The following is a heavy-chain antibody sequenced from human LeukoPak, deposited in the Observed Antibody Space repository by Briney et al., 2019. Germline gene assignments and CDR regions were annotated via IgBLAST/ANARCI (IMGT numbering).Heavy chain of an antibody. D-gene: IGHD3-16*01. CDR2: ISSSTNTI. J-gene: IGHJ4*02. Sequence: GGSLRLSCAASGFTFSNAWMNWVRQAPGKGLEWLSYISSSTNTIYYADSVKGRFTISRDNAKNSLYLQMNGLGAEDTAVYYCARELNGYGYYFFDYWGPGTLVTVSS. V-gene: IGHV3-48*04. CDR3: ARELNGYGYYFFDY. CDR1: GFTFSNAW.